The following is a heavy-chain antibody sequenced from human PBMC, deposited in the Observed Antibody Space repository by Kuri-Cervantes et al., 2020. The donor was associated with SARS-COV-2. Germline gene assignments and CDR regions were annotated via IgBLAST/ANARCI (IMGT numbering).Heavy chain of an antibody. D-gene: IGHD3-22*01. CDR1: GGSISSGDYY. J-gene: IGHJ6*03. V-gene: IGHV4-61*08. Sequence: SETLSLTCTVSGGSISSGDYYWSWIRQPPGKGLEWIGYIYYSGGTKYNPSLESRVTISLDTSRNQFSLKLSSVTAADSAVYYCARSGYYSRGVTYYYMDVWDKGTTVTVSS. CDR2: IYYSGGT. CDR3: ARSGYYSRGVTYYYMDV.